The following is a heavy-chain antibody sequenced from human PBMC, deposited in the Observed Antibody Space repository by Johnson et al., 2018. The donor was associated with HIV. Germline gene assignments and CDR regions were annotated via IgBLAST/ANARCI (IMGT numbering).Heavy chain of an antibody. Sequence: QVQLVESGGGVVQPGGSLRLSCAASGFTLSNHWMSWVRQAPAKGLEWVAVISYDGSDKDYADSVKGRFIISRDNGNKEVFLQMDSLRVEDTAVYYCARDRDRLNWNYGALDIWGQGTMVTVSS. V-gene: IGHV3-30*03. CDR1: GFTLSNHW. D-gene: IGHD1-7*01. CDR2: ISYDGSDK. J-gene: IGHJ3*02. CDR3: ARDRDRLNWNYGALDI.